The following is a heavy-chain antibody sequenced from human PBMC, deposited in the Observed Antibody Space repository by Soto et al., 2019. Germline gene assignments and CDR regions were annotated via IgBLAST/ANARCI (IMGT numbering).Heavy chain of an antibody. V-gene: IGHV1-18*01. Sequence: QVQLVQSGPEVKKPGASVKVSCKTSGYTFTTYGISWVRQAPGQGLEWMGWITTDKGKTTYAQKFQGRVTMTTDTPTSTAYMGLRSLRSDDTAVYYCAARSPAFDYWGQGTLVTVSS. CDR3: AARSPAFDY. CDR1: GYTFTTYG. J-gene: IGHJ4*02. CDR2: ITTDKGKT.